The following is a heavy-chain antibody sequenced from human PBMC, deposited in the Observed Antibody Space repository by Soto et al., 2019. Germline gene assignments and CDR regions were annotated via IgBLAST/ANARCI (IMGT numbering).Heavy chain of an antibody. Sequence: PSETLSLTCTVSGASISSSYWSWLRQPPGKGLEWLGYIYRSVTTNYNPSLRSRVTLSQDTSKNEVSLTLNSVTAADTAVYYCANEPRLLDIWGQGIPVTVSS. CDR3: ANEPRLLDI. CDR1: GASISSSY. D-gene: IGHD5-12*01. V-gene: IGHV4-59*03. CDR2: IYRSVTT. J-gene: IGHJ4*02.